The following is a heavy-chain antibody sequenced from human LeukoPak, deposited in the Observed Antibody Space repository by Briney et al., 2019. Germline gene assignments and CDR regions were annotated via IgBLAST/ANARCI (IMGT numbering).Heavy chain of an antibody. Sequence: GGSLRLSCAASGFNFSSYSMNWVRQAPGKGLEWVSCISSSSSDIYYADSVKGRFTISRDNAKNSLYLQMNSLRAEDTAVYYCARDRTAAWTDDAFDIWGQGTMVTVSS. J-gene: IGHJ3*02. CDR1: GFNFSSYS. CDR3: ARDRTAAWTDDAFDI. CDR2: ISSSSSDI. D-gene: IGHD6-13*01. V-gene: IGHV3-21*01.